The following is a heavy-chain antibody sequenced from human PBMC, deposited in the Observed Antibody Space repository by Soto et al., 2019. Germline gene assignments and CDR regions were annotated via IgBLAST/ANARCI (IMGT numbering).Heavy chain of an antibody. CDR1: GFTFSSYA. D-gene: IGHD2-2*01. J-gene: IGHJ4*02. CDR2: ISGSGGST. V-gene: IGHV3-23*01. Sequence: EVQLLESGGGLVQPGGSLRLSCAASGFTFSSYAMSWVRQAPGKGLEWVSAISGSGGSTYYADSVKGRFTISRDNSKKTLYLQMNSLRAEDTAVYYCAKDTGETSLIVVVPAAMSYWGQGTLVTVSS. CDR3: AKDTGETSLIVVVPAAMSY.